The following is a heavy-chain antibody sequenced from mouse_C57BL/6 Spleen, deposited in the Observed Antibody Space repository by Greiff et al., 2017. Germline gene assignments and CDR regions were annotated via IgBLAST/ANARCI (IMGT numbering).Heavy chain of an antibody. CDR1: GYTFTSYW. J-gene: IGHJ4*01. V-gene: IGHV1-50*01. Sequence: QVQLQQPGAELVKPGASVKLSCKASGYTFTSYWMQWVKQRPGQGLEWIGEIDPSDSYTNYNQKFKGKATLTVDTSSSTAYMQLSSLTSEDSAVYYCAQTAQATGVYYAMDYWGQGTSVTVSS. CDR3: AQTAQATGVYYAMDY. CDR2: IDPSDSYT. D-gene: IGHD3-2*02.